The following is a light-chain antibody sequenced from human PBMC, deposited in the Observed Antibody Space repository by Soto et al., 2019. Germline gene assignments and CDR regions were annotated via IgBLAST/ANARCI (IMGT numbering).Light chain of an antibody. CDR3: AAWDDGLDGYV. Sequence: QSVLTQPPSASGTAGQVVTISCSGGDSNIGSNPVNWYLQLPGTAPKLLIHSNNQRPSGVPDRFSGSKSGTSASLAISGLQSEDEADYYCAAWDDGLDGYVFGTGTKVTVL. CDR2: SNN. V-gene: IGLV1-44*01. CDR1: DSNIGSNP. J-gene: IGLJ1*01.